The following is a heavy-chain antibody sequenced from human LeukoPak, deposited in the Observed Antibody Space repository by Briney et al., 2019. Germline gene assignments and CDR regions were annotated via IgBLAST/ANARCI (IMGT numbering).Heavy chain of an antibody. Sequence: PSETLSLTCAVYGGSFSGYYWSWIRQPPGKGLEWIGEINHSGSTNYNPSLKSRVTISVDTSKNQFSLKLSSVTAADTAVYYCARGGYNSRRDNWFDPWGQGTLVTVSS. J-gene: IGHJ5*02. V-gene: IGHV4-34*01. D-gene: IGHD5-12*01. CDR3: ARGGYNSRRDNWFDP. CDR2: INHSGST. CDR1: GGSFSGYY.